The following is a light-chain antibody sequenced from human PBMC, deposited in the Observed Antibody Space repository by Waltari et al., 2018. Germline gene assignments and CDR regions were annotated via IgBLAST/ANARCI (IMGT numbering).Light chain of an antibody. CDR3: QQRSDWPPFT. CDR2: VAV. Sequence: CRAMQNVRTLLAWYQHRPGQPPSLLVYVAVYRSTGIPARFSGSGSCTDFTLSISSLEPEDCAVYFCQQRSDWPPFTFGPGTRVDI. V-gene: IGKV3-11*01. J-gene: IGKJ3*01. CDR1: QNVRTL.